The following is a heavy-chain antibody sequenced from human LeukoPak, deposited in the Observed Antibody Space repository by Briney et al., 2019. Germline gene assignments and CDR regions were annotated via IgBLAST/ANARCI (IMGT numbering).Heavy chain of an antibody. D-gene: IGHD1-26*01. J-gene: IGHJ3*01. CDR2: INQHGSER. V-gene: IGHV3-7*01. CDR3: ASREVGPPFDAFDV. CDR1: GFTFSNSW. Sequence: GGSLRLSCAASGFTFSNSWMTWARQAPGKGLEWVANINQHGSERYYVDSVRGRFTISRDNARNSLFLQMNSLRAEDTAVYYCASREVGPPFDAFDVWGQGTVVTVSS.